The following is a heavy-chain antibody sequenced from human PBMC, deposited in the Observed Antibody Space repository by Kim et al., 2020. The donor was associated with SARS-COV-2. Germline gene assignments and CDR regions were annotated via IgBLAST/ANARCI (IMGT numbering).Heavy chain of an antibody. CDR3: AKGMIYGGGYYDY. CDR1: GFTFDDYA. CDR2: ISWNSGSI. D-gene: IGHD3-16*01. V-gene: IGHV3-9*01. J-gene: IGHJ4*02. Sequence: GGSLRLSCAASGFTFDDYAMQWVRQAPGKGLEWVSGISWNSGSIGYADSVKGRLTISRDNAKNSLYLKMNSLRAEDKAMNNSAKGMIYGGGYYDYRGQG.